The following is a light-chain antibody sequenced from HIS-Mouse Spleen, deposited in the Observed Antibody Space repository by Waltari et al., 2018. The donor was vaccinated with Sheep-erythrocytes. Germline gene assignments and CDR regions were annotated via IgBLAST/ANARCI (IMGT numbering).Light chain of an antibody. CDR1: QSLVHSDGNTY. Sequence: DVVMTQSPLSLPVTLGQPASISCRSSQSLVHSDGNTYLNWFQQRSGQSPRRLIYKVSNRDSGVPDRFSGSGSGTDFTLKSSRVEAEDVGVYYCMQGTHWPPYTFGQGTKLEIK. V-gene: IGKV2-30*02. J-gene: IGKJ2*01. CDR2: KVS. CDR3: MQGTHWPPYT.